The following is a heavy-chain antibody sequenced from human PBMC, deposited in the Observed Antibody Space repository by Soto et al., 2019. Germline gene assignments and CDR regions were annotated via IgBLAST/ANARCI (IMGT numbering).Heavy chain of an antibody. V-gene: IGHV2-5*01. J-gene: IGHJ1*01. CDR2: IYWHDDQ. CDR1: GFSLSTSGVG. Sequence: QITLKESGPTLVKPTQTLTLTCTFSGFSLSTSGVGVGWIRQPPGKALEWLALIYWHDDQRYSPSLKSRLTIXKXTVXNQVVITMTNMDPVDTAKYYCALCDYGDYAEYSQHWGQGTLVTVPS. CDR3: ALCDYGDYAEYSQH. D-gene: IGHD4-17*01.